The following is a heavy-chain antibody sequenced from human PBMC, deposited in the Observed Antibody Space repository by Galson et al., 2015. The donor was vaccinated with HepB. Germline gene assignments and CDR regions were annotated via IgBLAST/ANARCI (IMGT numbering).Heavy chain of an antibody. D-gene: IGHD4-17*01. CDR2: ISYDGSNK. V-gene: IGHV3-30*04. J-gene: IGHJ4*02. CDR1: GFTFSSYA. Sequence: SLRLSCAASGFTFSSYAMHWVRQAPGKGLEWVAVISYDGSNKYYAGSVKGRFTISRDNSKNTLYLQMNSLRAEDTAVYYCARSGDIPLDYWGQGTLVTVSS. CDR3: ARSGDIPLDY.